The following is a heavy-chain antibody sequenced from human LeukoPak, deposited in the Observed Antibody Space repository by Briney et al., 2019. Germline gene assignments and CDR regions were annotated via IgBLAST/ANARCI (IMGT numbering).Heavy chain of an antibody. CDR2: INPNSGGT. J-gene: IGHJ6*02. CDR3: ARDPGSYFYYYYGMDV. V-gene: IGHV1-2*02. CDR1: GYTFTGYY. Sequence: ASVKVSYKASGYTFTGYYMHWVRQAPGQGLEWMGWINPNSGGTNYAQKFQGRVTMTRDTSISTAYMELSRLRSDDTAVYYCARDPGSYFYYYYGMDVWGQGTTVTVSS. D-gene: IGHD1-26*01.